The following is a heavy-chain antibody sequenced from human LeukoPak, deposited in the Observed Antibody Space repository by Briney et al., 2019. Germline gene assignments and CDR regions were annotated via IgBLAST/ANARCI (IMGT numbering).Heavy chain of an antibody. CDR3: ARGRRTYYDSIGYYHLDY. Sequence: SEALSLTCAVYGGSFSGYYWSWVRQPPGKGLEWIGEINHSGSTNYNPSLKSRVTISVDTSKNQFSLKLSSVTAADTAVYYCARGRRTYYDSIGYYHLDYWGQGTLVTVSS. D-gene: IGHD3-22*01. J-gene: IGHJ4*02. CDR2: INHSGST. CDR1: GGSFSGYY. V-gene: IGHV4-34*01.